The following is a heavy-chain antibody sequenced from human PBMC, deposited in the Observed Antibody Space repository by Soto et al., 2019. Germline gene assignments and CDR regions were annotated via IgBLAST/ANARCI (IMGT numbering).Heavy chain of an antibody. D-gene: IGHD3-10*01. CDR3: AKGEGYYYGSGSYYTLDY. J-gene: IGHJ4*02. Sequence: GGSLRLSCAASGFTFSSYAMSWVRQAPGKGLEWVSAISGSGGSTYYAGSVKGRFTISRDNSKNTLYLQMNSLRAEDTAVYYCAKGEGYYYGSGSYYTLDYWGQGTLVTVSS. V-gene: IGHV3-23*01. CDR1: GFTFSSYA. CDR2: ISGSGGST.